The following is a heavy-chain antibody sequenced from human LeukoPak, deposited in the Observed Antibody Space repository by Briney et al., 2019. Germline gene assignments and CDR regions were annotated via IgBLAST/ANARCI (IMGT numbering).Heavy chain of an antibody. CDR1: GFTFSSYS. V-gene: IGHV3-21*01. Sequence: PGGSLRLSCAASGFTFSSYSMNWVRQAPGKGLEWVSSISSSSSYIYYADSVKGRFTISRDNAKNSLYLQMNSLRAEDTAVYYCARDRGTRFGYYYMDVWAKGPRSPSP. J-gene: IGHJ6*03. D-gene: IGHD3-10*01. CDR3: ARDRGTRFGYYYMDV. CDR2: ISSSSSYI.